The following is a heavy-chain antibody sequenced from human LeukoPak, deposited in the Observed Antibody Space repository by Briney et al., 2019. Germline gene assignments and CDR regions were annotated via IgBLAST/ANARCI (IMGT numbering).Heavy chain of an antibody. CDR1: GYTFTGYY. D-gene: IGHD2-2*01. CDR3: ARTQPPCTSCLLLDY. V-gene: IGHV1-2*02. CDR2: INPNSGGT. Sequence: ASVKVSCKASGYTFTGYYIHWLRQAPGQGLEWMGRINPNSGGTTYAQKFQGLVTMSRDTSITTAYMKLSRLTSDDTAIYYCARTQPPCTSCLLLDYWGQGTLVTVSS. J-gene: IGHJ4*02.